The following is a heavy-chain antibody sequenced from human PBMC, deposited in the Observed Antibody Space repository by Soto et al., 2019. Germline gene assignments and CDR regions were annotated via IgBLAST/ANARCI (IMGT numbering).Heavy chain of an antibody. D-gene: IGHD5-12*01. Sequence: EVQLVESGGGLVKPGGSLRLSCAASGFTFSSYSMNWVRQAPGKGLEWVSSISSSSSYIYYADSVKGLFTISRDNAKNSLYLQMNSLRAEDTAVYYCARKYSGYDLAYFDYWGQGPLVTVSS. J-gene: IGHJ4*02. CDR2: ISSSSSYI. CDR3: ARKYSGYDLAYFDY. V-gene: IGHV3-21*01. CDR1: GFTFSSYS.